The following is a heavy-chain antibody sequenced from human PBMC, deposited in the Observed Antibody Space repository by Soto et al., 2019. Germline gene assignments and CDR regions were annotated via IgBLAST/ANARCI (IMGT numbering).Heavy chain of an antibody. CDR1: GDSVSSNSSA. V-gene: IGHV6-1*01. D-gene: IGHD6-13*01. CDR3: AREIAAAGRHYYYYGMDV. Sequence: SQTLSLTFAISGDSVSSNSSAWNWIRQCPSRVLEWLGRTYYRSKWYNDYAVSVKSRITINPGTSKNQFSLQLNSVTPEDTAVYDCAREIAAAGRHYYYYGMDVWGQGSPMTV. CDR2: TYYRSKWYN. J-gene: IGHJ6*02.